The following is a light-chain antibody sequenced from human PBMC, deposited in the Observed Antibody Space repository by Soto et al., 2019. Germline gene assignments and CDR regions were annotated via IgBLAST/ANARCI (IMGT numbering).Light chain of an antibody. V-gene: IGKV1-5*03. CDR2: QAS. CDR1: QSITSW. Sequence: DIQMTQSPSTLSASVGDRVTITCRASQSITSWLAWYQQKPGEAPKLLIYQASSLETGVPSRFSGSGSGTEFTLTISSLQPDDFATYDCQQYNNYLVTFGQGTKLEIK. CDR3: QQYNNYLVT. J-gene: IGKJ2*01.